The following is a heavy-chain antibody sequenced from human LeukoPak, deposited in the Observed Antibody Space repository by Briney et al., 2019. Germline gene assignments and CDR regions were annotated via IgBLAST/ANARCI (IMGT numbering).Heavy chain of an antibody. CDR3: ARDLGDYVGYDAFDI. Sequence: SGGSLRLSCAASGFTFSSFERNWVRQAPGKGLEWLSYISSSGSNKYYADSLKGGFTIARENAKNSLYLQMNSLTAEDAADYYCARDLGDYVGYDAFDIWGQGTRVTVSS. CDR2: ISSSGSNK. CDR1: GFTFSSFE. V-gene: IGHV3-48*03. J-gene: IGHJ3*02. D-gene: IGHD4-17*01.